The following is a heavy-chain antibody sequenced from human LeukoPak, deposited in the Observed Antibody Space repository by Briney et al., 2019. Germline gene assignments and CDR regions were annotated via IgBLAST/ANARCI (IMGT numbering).Heavy chain of an antibody. V-gene: IGHV4-34*01. CDR3: ARRKGQWLVPKRFYFDY. J-gene: IGHJ4*02. CDR2: INHSGRP. D-gene: IGHD6-19*01. Sequence: SETLSLTCAVYGGSFSGYYWSWIRQPPGKGLEWLGEINHSGRPNYNPFLKSRVTISVDTSKNQFSLKLSSVTAADTAVYYCARRKGQWLVPKRFYFDYWGQGTMVTVSS. CDR1: GGSFSGYY.